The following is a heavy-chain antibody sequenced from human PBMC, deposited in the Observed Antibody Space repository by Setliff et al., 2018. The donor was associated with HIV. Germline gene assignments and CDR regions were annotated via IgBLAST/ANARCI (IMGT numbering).Heavy chain of an antibody. Sequence: SETLSLTCTVSGGSISSSSYYWGWIRQPPGKGLEWIGSIYYSGSTYYNPSLKSRVTISVDTSKNQFSLKLSSVTAADRAVYYCARGGGRVVRGLIGMYYFDYWGQGILVTVSS. J-gene: IGHJ4*02. CDR2: IYYSGST. CDR3: ARGGGRVVRGLIGMYYFDY. CDR1: GGSISSSSYY. V-gene: IGHV4-39*07. D-gene: IGHD3-10*01.